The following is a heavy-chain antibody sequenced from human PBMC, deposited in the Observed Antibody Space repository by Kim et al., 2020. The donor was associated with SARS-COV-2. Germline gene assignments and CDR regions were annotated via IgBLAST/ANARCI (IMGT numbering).Heavy chain of an antibody. J-gene: IGHJ4*02. V-gene: IGHV4-31*03. Sequence: SETLSLTCTVSGGSISSGGYYWSWIRQHPGKGLEWIGYIYYSGSTYYNPSLKSRVTISVDTSKNQFSLKLSSVTAADTAVYYCASTPIVATIFRIRPSPNSVDYGGQGTLVTVSS. CDR2: IYYSGST. CDR3: ASTPIVATIFRIRPSPNSVDY. CDR1: GGSISSGGYY. D-gene: IGHD5-12*01.